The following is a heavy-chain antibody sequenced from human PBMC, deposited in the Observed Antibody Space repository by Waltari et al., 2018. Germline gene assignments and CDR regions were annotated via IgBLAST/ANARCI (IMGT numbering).Heavy chain of an antibody. CDR3: VKDGTTTAGYFDH. CDR1: GFTLSNSG. J-gene: IGHJ4*02. CDR2: ISKDGVDK. D-gene: IGHD1-1*01. V-gene: IGHV3-30*18. Sequence: QVQLVESGGGVVQPGSFMTLSCAASGFTLSNSGMHWVRQAPGRGVEWGAVISKDGVDKYYSDSGEGRLTIVRDNSKDTLYVQIKSPRSEDTGLYYCVKDGTTTAGYFDHWGQGTPVTVSS.